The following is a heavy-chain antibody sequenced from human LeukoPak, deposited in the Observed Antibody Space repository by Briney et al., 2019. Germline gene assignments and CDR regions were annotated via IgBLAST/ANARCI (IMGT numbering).Heavy chain of an antibody. CDR1: GGTFSSYA. CDR2: IIPILGIA. Sequence: ASVKVSCKASGGTFSSYAISWVRQAPGQGLEWMGRIIPILGIANYAQKFQGRVTITADKSTSTAYMELSSLRSEDTAVYYCARAYISSGRRFHFDYWGQGTLVTVSS. J-gene: IGHJ4*02. V-gene: IGHV1-69*04. CDR3: ARAYISSGRRFHFDY. D-gene: IGHD6-19*01.